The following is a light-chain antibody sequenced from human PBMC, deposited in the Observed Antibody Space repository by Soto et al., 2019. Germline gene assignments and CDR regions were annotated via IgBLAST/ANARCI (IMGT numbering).Light chain of an antibody. J-gene: IGKJ1*01. Sequence: EIVSTQSPGTLSLSPGERGTLSCRASQNLGTLYLAWFQQKSGQAPRLLIYSASRRATGIPDRFTGSGSGTDFTLTINRVEPEDFAVYFCQQYAGSPRTFGQGTKVDNK. V-gene: IGKV3-20*01. CDR2: SAS. CDR3: QQYAGSPRT. CDR1: QNLGTLY.